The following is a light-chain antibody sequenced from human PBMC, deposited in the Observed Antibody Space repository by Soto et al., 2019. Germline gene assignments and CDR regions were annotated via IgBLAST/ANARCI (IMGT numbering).Light chain of an antibody. V-gene: IGKV3-15*01. CDR3: HQYNNWPVT. J-gene: IGKJ4*01. CDR2: GAF. CDR1: QSVSSN. Sequence: EIVMTQSPATLSVSPGERATLSCRASQSVSSNLAWYQQKPGQAPRLLIYGAFTRVTGVPARFSGSGSGTEFTLTISSLQSEDFAVYYCHQYNNWPVTFGGGTKVEI.